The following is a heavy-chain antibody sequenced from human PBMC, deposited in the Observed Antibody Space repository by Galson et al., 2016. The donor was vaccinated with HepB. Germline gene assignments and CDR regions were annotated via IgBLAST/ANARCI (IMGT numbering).Heavy chain of an antibody. Sequence: QSGAEVKQPGESLKISCESSGYSVISYWIGWVRQRPGKGLEWMGIISPTDSHTIYSPSFEGQVTISADRSISTAYLQWSNLKASDTATYYCARAKCVLRYFDWLPYQDALEIWGQGTVVTVSS. CDR3: ARAKCVLRYFDWLPYQDALEI. D-gene: IGHD3-9*01. CDR1: GYSVISYW. V-gene: IGHV5-51*01. CDR2: ISPTDSHT. J-gene: IGHJ3*02.